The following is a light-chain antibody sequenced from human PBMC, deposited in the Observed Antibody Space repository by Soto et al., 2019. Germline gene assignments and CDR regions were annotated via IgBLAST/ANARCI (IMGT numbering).Light chain of an antibody. CDR1: QSISSY. V-gene: IGKV1-39*01. Sequence: DIQMTQSPSSLSASVGDRVTITCRASQSISSYLNWYQQKPGKAPKLLIYAASSLQSGVPSRFSGSGSGTDFTLTISSLQPEDFATYYCQQSYSTPSFGGGTKWEIK. J-gene: IGKJ4*01. CDR2: AAS. CDR3: QQSYSTPS.